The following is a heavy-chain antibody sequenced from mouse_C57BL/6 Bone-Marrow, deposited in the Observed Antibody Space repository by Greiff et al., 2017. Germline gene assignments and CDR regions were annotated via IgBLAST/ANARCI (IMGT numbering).Heavy chain of an antibody. CDR3: ARDSHYGRGTYAMDY. J-gene: IGHJ4*01. CDR2: INYDGSST. D-gene: IGHD1-1*01. V-gene: IGHV5-16*01. Sequence: EVMLVESEGGLVQPGSSMKLSCTASGFTFSDYYMAWVRQVPEKGLEWVANINYDGSSTYYLDSLQSRFIISRDNAKNILYLQMSSLKSEDTATYYCARDSHYGRGTYAMDYWGQGTSVTVSS. CDR1: GFTFSDYY.